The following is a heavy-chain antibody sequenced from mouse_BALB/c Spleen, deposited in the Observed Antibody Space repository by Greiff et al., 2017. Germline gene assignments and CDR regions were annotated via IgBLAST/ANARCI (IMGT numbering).Heavy chain of an antibody. CDR3: ARWGYGNYERGAMDY. CDR1: GDSITSGY. D-gene: IGHD2-10*02. CDR2: ISYSGST. Sequence: DVHLVESGPSLVKPSQTLSLTCSVTGDSITSGYWNWIRKFPGNKLEYMGYISYSGSTYYNPSLKSRISITRDTSKNQYYLQLNSVTTEDTATYYCARWGYGNYERGAMDYWGQGTSVTVSS. V-gene: IGHV3-8*02. J-gene: IGHJ4*01.